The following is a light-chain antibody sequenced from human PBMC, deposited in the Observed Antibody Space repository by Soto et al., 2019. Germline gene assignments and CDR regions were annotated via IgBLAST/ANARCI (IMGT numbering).Light chain of an antibody. V-gene: IGLV1-47*01. J-gene: IGLJ3*02. CDR3: AAWDDGLSGV. CDR2: KND. CDR1: RSNIANNF. Sequence: QLVLTQPPSASGTPGQRVTISCSGSRSNIANNFVSWYQKVPGTAPKLLIYKNDQRPSGVPDRFSGSKSGTSASLAINGLQSEDEAEYYCAAWDDGLSGVFGGGTKVTVL.